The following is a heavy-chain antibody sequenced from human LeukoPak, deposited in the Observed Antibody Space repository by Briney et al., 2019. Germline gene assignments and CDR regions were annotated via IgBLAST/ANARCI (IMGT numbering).Heavy chain of an antibody. J-gene: IGHJ6*02. D-gene: IGHD5-18*01. CDR2: ISYDGSNK. CDR1: GFTFSSYA. Sequence: GRSLRLSCAASGFTFSSYAMHWVRQAPGKGLEWVAVISYDGSNKYYADSVKGRFTISRDNSKNPLYLQMNSLRAEDTAVYYCARDTAPYYYYGMDVWGQGTTVTVSS. V-gene: IGHV3-30-3*01. CDR3: ARDTAPYYYYGMDV.